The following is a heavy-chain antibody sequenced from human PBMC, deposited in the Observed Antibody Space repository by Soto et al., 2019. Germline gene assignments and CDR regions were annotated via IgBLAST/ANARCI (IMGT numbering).Heavy chain of an antibody. J-gene: IGHJ4*02. CDR2: IRAYNGNT. V-gene: IGHV1-18*01. CDR3: ARSPGTTGVEKYYFDS. Sequence: QVQLGQSGAEVKKPGASVKVSCKASGYTFTSYGISWVRQAPGQGLEWMGWIRAYNGNTNYAQKLQGRVTMTADTATRTAYMELRSLRSDDTAVYYCARSPGTTGVEKYYFDSWGQGTLVTVSS. CDR1: GYTFTSYG. D-gene: IGHD1-7*01.